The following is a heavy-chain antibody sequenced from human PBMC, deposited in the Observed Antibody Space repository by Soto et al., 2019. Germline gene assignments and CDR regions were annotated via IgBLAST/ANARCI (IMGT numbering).Heavy chain of an antibody. V-gene: IGHV3-15*07. CDR2: IKSKTDGGTT. J-gene: IGHJ4*02. CDR1: GFTFSSYW. CDR3: SWTYYDFWSGFDY. D-gene: IGHD3-3*01. Sequence: PGGSLRLSCAASGFTFSSYWMNWVRQAPGKGLEWVGRIKSKTDGGTTDYAAPVKGRFTISRDDSKNTLYLQMNSLKTEDTAVYYCSWTYYDFWSGFDYWGQGSLVTVSS.